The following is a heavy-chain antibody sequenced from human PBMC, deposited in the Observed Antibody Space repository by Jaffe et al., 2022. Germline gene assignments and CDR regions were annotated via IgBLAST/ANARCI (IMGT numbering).Heavy chain of an antibody. D-gene: IGHD5-18*01. CDR1: GFTFSSYG. CDR3: AKDTAMGLGDYYYYYMDV. Sequence: QVQLVESGGGVVQPGGSLRLSCAASGFTFSSYGMHWVRQAPGKGLEWVAFIRYDGSNKYYADSVKGRFTISRDNSKNTLYLQMNSLRAEDTAVYYCAKDTAMGLGDYYYYYMDVWGKGTTVTVSS. CDR2: IRYDGSNK. V-gene: IGHV3-30*02. J-gene: IGHJ6*03.